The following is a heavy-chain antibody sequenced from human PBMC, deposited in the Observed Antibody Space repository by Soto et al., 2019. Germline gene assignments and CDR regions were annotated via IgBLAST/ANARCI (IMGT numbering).Heavy chain of an antibody. J-gene: IGHJ4*02. CDR2: IDPGDSQT. V-gene: IGHV5-10-1*01. D-gene: IGHD3-22*01. CDR3: ARQIYDSDTGPNFQYYFDS. CDR1: GYSFAGYW. Sequence: GESLKISCKGSGYSFAGYWITWVRQKPGKGLEWMGRIDPGDSQTYYSPSFRGHVTISVTKSITTVFLQWSSLRASDTAMYYCARQIYDSDTGPNFQYYFDSWGQGTPVTVSS.